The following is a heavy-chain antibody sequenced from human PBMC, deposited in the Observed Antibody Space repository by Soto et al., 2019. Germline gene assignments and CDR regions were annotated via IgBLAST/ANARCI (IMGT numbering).Heavy chain of an antibody. CDR1: GFTFSSYA. CDR2: ITSNGGNT. J-gene: IGHJ6*02. CDR3: ARRIPFGYGMDV. Sequence: EVQLVESGGGLVQPGGSLRLSFAASGFTFSSYAMHWVRQAPGKGLEYVSAITSNGGNTDDASSVKGRFTISRDNSKNTLYLQMGSLRAEDMAVYYCARRIPFGYGMDVWGQGTTVTVSS. V-gene: IGHV3-64*01. D-gene: IGHD2-21*01.